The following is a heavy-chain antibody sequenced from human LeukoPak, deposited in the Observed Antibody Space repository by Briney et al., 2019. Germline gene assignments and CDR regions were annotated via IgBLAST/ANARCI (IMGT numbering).Heavy chain of an antibody. CDR1: GFNFGGST. CDR2: IRSKTYTYAT. CDR3: TKYNWNYDVLDY. J-gene: IGHJ4*02. Sequence: GGSLRLSCAASGFNFGGSTMHWVRQASGKGLEWVGRIRSKTYTYATAYAASEKGRFTISRDDSENTAYLQMNSLKTEDTAVYYCTKYNWNYDVLDYWGQGTLVAVSS. D-gene: IGHD1-7*01. V-gene: IGHV3-73*01.